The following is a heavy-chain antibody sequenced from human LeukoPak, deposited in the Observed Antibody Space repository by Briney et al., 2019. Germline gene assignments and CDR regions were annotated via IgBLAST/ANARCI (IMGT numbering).Heavy chain of an antibody. V-gene: IGHV3-30*02. CDR2: LRYDDNK. D-gene: IGHD5-12*01. CDR3: ARERSGYSGYFDY. Sequence: GGSLRLSCAASGFTFSSYGMHWVRQAPGKGLDWVAFLRYDDNKYYADSVKGRFTISRDNSKNTLYLQMNSLRAEDTAVYYCARERSGYSGYFDYWGQGTLVTVSS. J-gene: IGHJ4*02. CDR1: GFTFSSYG.